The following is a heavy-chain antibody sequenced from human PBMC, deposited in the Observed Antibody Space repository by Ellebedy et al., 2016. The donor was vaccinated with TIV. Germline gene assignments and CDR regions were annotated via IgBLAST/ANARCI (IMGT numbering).Heavy chain of an antibody. J-gene: IGHJ4*02. D-gene: IGHD3-22*01. CDR1: GFTFSSYG. CDR2: IGYDGSHK. Sequence: GESLKISCAVFGFTFSSYGMHWVRQAPGKGLEWVAVIGYDGSHKYCVDSVKGRFTISRDNSKNTLYLQMTSLRADDTAIYYCAKESTPTMIALDFWGQGTLVTVSS. V-gene: IGHV3-33*06. CDR3: AKESTPTMIALDF.